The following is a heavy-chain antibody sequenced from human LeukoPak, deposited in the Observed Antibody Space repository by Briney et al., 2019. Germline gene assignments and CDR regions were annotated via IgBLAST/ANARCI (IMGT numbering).Heavy chain of an antibody. CDR1: GYTFTGYY. CDR3: ARFKVSGGDAFDI. Sequence: ASVKVSCKASGYTFTGYYMHWVRQAPGQGLEWMGWINPNSGGTNYAQKFQGRVTMTRDTSISTAYMELSRLRSDDTAVYYCARFKVSGGDAFDIWGQGTMVTVSS. D-gene: IGHD1-26*01. J-gene: IGHJ3*02. V-gene: IGHV1-2*02. CDR2: INPNSGGT.